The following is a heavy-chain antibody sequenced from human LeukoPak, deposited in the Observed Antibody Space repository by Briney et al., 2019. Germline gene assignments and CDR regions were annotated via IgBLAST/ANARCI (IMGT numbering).Heavy chain of an antibody. V-gene: IGHV3-9*01. D-gene: IGHD1-26*01. CDR2: ISWNSGSI. CDR3: AKDIGVGAYNFDY. Sequence: GESLRLSCAASGFTVSSHWMHWVRQAPGKGLEWVSGISWNSGSIGYADSVKGRFTISRDNAKNSLYLQMNSLRAEDTALYYCAKDIGVGAYNFDYWGQGTLVTVSS. J-gene: IGHJ4*02. CDR1: GFTVSSHW.